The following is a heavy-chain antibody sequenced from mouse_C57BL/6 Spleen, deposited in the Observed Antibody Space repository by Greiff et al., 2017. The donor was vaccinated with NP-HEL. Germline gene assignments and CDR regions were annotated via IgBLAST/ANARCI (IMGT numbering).Heavy chain of an antibody. CDR1: GYAFSSYW. V-gene: IGHV1-80*01. J-gene: IGHJ2*01. CDR2: IYPGDGDT. CDR3: ARPHYYGSSLYYFDY. D-gene: IGHD1-1*01. Sequence: QVQLKESGAELVKPGASVKISCKASGYAFSSYWMNWVKQRPGKGLEWIGQIYPGDGDTNYNGKFKGKATLTADKSSSTAYMQLSSLTSEDSAVYFCARPHYYGSSLYYFDYWGQGTTLTVSS.